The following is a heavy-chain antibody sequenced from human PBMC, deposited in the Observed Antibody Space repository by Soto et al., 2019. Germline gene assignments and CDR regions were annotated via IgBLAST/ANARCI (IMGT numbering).Heavy chain of an antibody. CDR3: AALRESIDGYYDY. J-gene: IGHJ4*02. CDR1: GFTFSSYA. Sequence: GGSLRLSCAASGFTFSSYAMSWVRQAPGKGLEWVSAISGSGGSTYYAGSVKGRFTISRDNSKNTLNRQMNSLRAVDSAVNYCAALRESIDGYYDYWGQGTLVTVSS. V-gene: IGHV3-23*01. D-gene: IGHD3-16*01. CDR2: ISGSGGST.